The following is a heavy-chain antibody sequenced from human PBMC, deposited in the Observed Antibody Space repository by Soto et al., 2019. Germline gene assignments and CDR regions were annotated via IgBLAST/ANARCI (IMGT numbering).Heavy chain of an antibody. Sequence: PSETLSLTCAVYGGSFSGYYWSWIRQPPGKGLEWIGEINHSGSTNYNPSLKSRVTISVDTSKNQFSLKLSSVTAADTAVYYCARESRRTTPKTLRQPWGQGTLVTVSS. J-gene: IGHJ4*02. D-gene: IGHD1-1*01. CDR2: INHSGST. V-gene: IGHV4-34*01. CDR3: ARESRRTTPKTLRQP. CDR1: GGSFSGYY.